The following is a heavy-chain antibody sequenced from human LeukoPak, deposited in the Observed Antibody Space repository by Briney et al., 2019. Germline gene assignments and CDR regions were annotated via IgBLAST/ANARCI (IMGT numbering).Heavy chain of an antibody. CDR2: ISSRGTTI. Sequence: SGGSLRLSCAASGFTFSGYEMNWVRQAPGKGLEWVSYISSRGTTIYYADSVKGRFTISRDNAKNSLYLQMDSLRAGDTALYYCARVSVTTGNFDYWGQGTLVTVSS. CDR1: GFTFSGYE. V-gene: IGHV3-48*03. J-gene: IGHJ4*02. CDR3: ARVSVTTGNFDY. D-gene: IGHD4-17*01.